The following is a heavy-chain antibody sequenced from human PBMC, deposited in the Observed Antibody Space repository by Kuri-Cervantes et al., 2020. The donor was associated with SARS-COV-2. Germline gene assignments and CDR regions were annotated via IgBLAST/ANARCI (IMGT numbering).Heavy chain of an antibody. D-gene: IGHD1-26*01. Sequence: GESLKISCAASGFTFSSYGMLWVRQAPGKGLEWVALIWYDGINKYYADSVKGRFTISRDNSKNTLYLQMNSLRAEDTAVYYCARDVRYSGSYQCTSWGQGTVVTVSS. CDR3: ARDVRYSGSYQCTS. CDR2: IWYDGINK. V-gene: IGHV3-33*01. CDR1: GFTFSSYG. J-gene: IGHJ5*02.